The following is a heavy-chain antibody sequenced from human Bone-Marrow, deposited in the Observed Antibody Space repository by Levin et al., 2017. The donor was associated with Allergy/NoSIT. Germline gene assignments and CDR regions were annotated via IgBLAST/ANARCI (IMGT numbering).Heavy chain of an antibody. CDR3: ARPLFKYDSSGYYDY. CDR2: INTDTGHP. CDR1: GYSFTAYN. Sequence: GASVKVSCKASGYSFTAYNMNWVRQAPGQGLEWMGWINTDTGHPTYAPGFTGRFVYSLDTSANTAYLQINNLQPNDTAVYYCARPLFKYDSSGYYDYWGEGTLVTVSS. V-gene: IGHV7-4-1*02. D-gene: IGHD3-22*01. J-gene: IGHJ4*02.